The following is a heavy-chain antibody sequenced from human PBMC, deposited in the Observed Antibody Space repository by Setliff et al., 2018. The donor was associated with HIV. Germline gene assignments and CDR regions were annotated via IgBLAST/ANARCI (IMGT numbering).Heavy chain of an antibody. CDR2: INAGNGNT. J-gene: IGHJ4*02. V-gene: IGHV1-3*01. D-gene: IGHD6-13*01. CDR3: ARDRRSAGINYGYGYLDD. Sequence: ASVKVSCKASGYTFTNYAMHWVRQAPGQRLEWMGWINAGNGNTKYSQKIQGRVTITRDTSASTAYMELSSLRSEDTAVYYCARDRRSAGINYGYGYLDDWGQGTLVTVSS. CDR1: GYTFTNYA.